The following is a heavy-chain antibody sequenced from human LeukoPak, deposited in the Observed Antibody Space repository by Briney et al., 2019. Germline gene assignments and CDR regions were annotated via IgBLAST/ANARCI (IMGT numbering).Heavy chain of an antibody. Sequence: GGSLRLSCAASGFTFISYGMQWVRQAPGKRLVWVSRINTDGSSTSYADSVKGRFTVSRDNAKNTVYLQVNSLRAEDTAVYFCTRELPREVTLDYWGQGTLVTVSS. D-gene: IGHD2-21*02. CDR1: GFTFISYG. J-gene: IGHJ4*01. CDR3: TRELPREVTLDY. V-gene: IGHV3-74*01. CDR2: INTDGSST.